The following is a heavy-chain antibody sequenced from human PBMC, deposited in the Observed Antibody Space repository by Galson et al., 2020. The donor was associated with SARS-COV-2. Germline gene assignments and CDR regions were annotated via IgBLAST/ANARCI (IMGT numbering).Heavy chain of an antibody. D-gene: IGHD6-13*01. Sequence: SETLSLTCSVSGGSIIKNRYYWGWIRQPPGKGLEWIGRIYSSGGANYNPSFKSRVTISVDTSNNQFSLKLSSVTAADTAVYYCATLLSSSWYSPHYYYGMDVWGQGTTVTVSS. CDR3: ATLLSSSWYSPHYYYGMDV. V-gene: IGHV4-39*07. CDR2: IYSSGGA. CDR1: GGSIIKNRYY. J-gene: IGHJ6*02.